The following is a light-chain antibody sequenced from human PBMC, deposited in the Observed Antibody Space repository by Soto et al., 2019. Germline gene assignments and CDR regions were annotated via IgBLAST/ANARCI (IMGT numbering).Light chain of an antibody. Sequence: DSRINQSPSSMSASVGDRATITCGASQSISRYLNWYQQNPGKAPKLLIYAASSLQSGVPSRFSGSGSGTDFTLTISSLQPEDFATYYCQQSYSTPYTFGQGTKLEIK. J-gene: IGKJ2*01. V-gene: IGKV1-39*01. CDR2: AAS. CDR1: QSISRY. CDR3: QQSYSTPYT.